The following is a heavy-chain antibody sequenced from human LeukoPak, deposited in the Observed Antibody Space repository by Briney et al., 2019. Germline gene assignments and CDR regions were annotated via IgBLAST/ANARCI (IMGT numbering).Heavy chain of an antibody. J-gene: IGHJ4*01. CDR2: ISSTSSYI. D-gene: IGHD4-17*01. CDR3: STEPRSLLY. V-gene: IGHV3-21*04. Sequence: GGSLRLSCAASGFTFSSYGMNWVRQAPGKGLEWVSSISSTSSYIYYADSVKGRFTISRDNAKNSLYLQLNSLIPEDTAPHYCSTEPRSLLYWGHGTLVTVSS. CDR1: GFTFSSYG.